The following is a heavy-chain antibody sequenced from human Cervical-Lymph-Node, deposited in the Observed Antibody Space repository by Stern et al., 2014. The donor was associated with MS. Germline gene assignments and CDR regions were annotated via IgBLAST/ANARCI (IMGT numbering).Heavy chain of an antibody. CDR3: ARDCRLRYFDNCGMDV. Sequence: QLQLQESGPGLVKPSQTLSLTCTVSGGSISSGSYYWSWIRQPAGKGLEWIGRIYTSGSTNYNPSLKSRVTISVETSKTQFPLKLSSVTAADTAVYYCARDCRLRYFDNCGMDVWGQGTTVTVSS. J-gene: IGHJ6*02. V-gene: IGHV4-61*02. D-gene: IGHD3-9*01. CDR1: GGSISSGSYY. CDR2: IYTSGST.